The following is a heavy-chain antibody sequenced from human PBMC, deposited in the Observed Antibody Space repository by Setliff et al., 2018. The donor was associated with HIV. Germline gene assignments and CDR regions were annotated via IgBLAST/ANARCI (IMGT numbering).Heavy chain of an antibody. V-gene: IGHV4-31*03. CDR2: IYYSGST. D-gene: IGHD5-12*01. J-gene: IGHJ6*03. Sequence: SETLSLTCTVSGGSISSGGYYWSWIRQHPGKGLEWIGYIYYSGSTYYNPSLKSRVTISIDTSRNQFSLKLSSVTAADTAVYYCARGLVVVTDSDYDTNYYYYYYMDVWGKGTTVTVSS. CDR3: ARGLVVVTDSDYDTNYYYYYYMDV. CDR1: GGSISSGGYY.